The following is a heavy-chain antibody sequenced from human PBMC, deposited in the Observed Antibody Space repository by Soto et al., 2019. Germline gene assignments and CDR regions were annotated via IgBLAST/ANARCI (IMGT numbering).Heavy chain of an antibody. D-gene: IGHD2-2*01. CDR2: ISYDGSNK. CDR1: GFTFSSYG. Sequence: AGGSLRLSCAASGFTFSSYGMHWVRQAPGKGLEWVAVISYDGSNKYYADSVKGRFTISRDNSKNTLYLQMNSLRAEDTAVYYCAKDLGYCSSTSCGYYYYYGMDVWGQGTTVTVSS. V-gene: IGHV3-30*18. CDR3: AKDLGYCSSTSCGYYYYYGMDV. J-gene: IGHJ6*02.